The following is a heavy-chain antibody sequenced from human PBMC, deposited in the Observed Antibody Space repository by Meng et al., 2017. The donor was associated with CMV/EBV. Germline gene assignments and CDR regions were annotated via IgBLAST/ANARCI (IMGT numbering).Heavy chain of an antibody. Sequence: SETLSLTCTVSAGSISSYYWSWIRQPPGKGLEWVWYIYYSGSTNYNPSPKSRVNIPADTSKNQFPLKLSSVTAADTAVFYFERGGEICRGGSCYCLRYYGMDVWGQGTTVTVSS. CDR3: ERGGEICRGGSCYCLRYYGMDV. CDR1: AGSISSYY. V-gene: IGHV4-59*01. J-gene: IGHJ6*02. CDR2: IYYSGST. D-gene: IGHD2-15*01.